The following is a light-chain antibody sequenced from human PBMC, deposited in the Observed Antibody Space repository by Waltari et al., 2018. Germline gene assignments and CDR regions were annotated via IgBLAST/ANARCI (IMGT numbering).Light chain of an antibody. V-gene: IGLV2-8*01. CDR1: SNDFGDHHY. Sequence: QSALTQPPSASASPGQSVTISCTGTSNDFGDHHYVSWYQQHPGKAPKPMIFEVSKRPSGVPDRFSGSKSGNTASLTVSGLQAEDEADYYCSSYAGSNNLRFGGGTKLTVL. J-gene: IGLJ2*01. CDR3: SSYAGSNNLR. CDR2: EVS.